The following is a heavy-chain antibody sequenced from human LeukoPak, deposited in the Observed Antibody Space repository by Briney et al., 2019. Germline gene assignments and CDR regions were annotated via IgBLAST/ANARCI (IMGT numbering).Heavy chain of an antibody. CDR1: GGTFSSYA. Sequence: ASVKVSCKASGGTFSSYAISWVRQAPGQGLEWMGRIIPILGIANYAQKFRGRVTITADKSTSTAYMELSSLRSEDTAVYYCARDRQQLVLNYWGQGTLVTVSS. J-gene: IGHJ4*02. CDR3: ARDRQQLVLNY. CDR2: IIPILGIA. D-gene: IGHD6-13*01. V-gene: IGHV1-69*04.